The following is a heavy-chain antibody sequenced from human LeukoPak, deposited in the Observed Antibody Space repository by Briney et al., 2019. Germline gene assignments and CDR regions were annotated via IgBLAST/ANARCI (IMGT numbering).Heavy chain of an antibody. CDR1: GFTFNNYA. V-gene: IGHV3-23*01. Sequence: GGSLRLSCAASGFTFNNYAMNWVRQAPGKGLEWVSSIVSSDDITYYADSVKGRFTISRDNSKNTLYLQMNSLRVEDTAIYYCARGSWYPYNWFDPWGQGTLVTVSS. D-gene: IGHD6-13*01. CDR2: IVSSDDIT. J-gene: IGHJ5*02. CDR3: ARGSWYPYNWFDP.